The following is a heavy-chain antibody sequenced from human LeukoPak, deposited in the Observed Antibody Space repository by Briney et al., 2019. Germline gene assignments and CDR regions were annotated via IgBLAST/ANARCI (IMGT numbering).Heavy chain of an antibody. CDR3: ARGDYYDSGTYRNWFDP. D-gene: IGHD3-10*01. Sequence: ASVKVSCKASGYTFTFYYIHWLRQAPGQGLEWMGWINPNSGGTNYAQKFQGRVTMTRDTYISTAYMELSRLRSDDTAVYYCARGDYYDSGTYRNWFDPWGQGTLVTVSS. V-gene: IGHV1-2*02. CDR2: INPNSGGT. CDR1: GYTFTFYY. J-gene: IGHJ5*02.